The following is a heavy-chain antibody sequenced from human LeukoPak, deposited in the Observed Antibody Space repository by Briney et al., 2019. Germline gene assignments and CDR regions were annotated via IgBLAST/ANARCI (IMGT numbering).Heavy chain of an antibody. V-gene: IGHV3-30*18. CDR3: ANGNYYDSSGYYYALDAFDI. D-gene: IGHD3-22*01. Sequence: GGSLRLSCAASGFTFSSYGMHWVRQAPGKGLEWVAVISYDGSNKYYADSVKGRFTISRDNSENTLYLQMNSLRAEDTAVYYCANGNYYDSSGYYYALDAFDIWGQGTMVTVSS. J-gene: IGHJ3*02. CDR2: ISYDGSNK. CDR1: GFTFSSYG.